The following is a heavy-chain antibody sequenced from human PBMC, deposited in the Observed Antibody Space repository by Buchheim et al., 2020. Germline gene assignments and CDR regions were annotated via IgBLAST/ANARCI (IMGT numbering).Heavy chain of an antibody. V-gene: IGHV3-66*02. D-gene: IGHD2-2*01. CDR3: ARVLWGEYQLNWFDP. CDR1: GFTVSSNY. Sequence: EVQLVESGGGLVQPGGSLRLSCAASGFTVSSNYMSWVRQAPGKGLEWVSVIYSGGSTYYADSVKGRFTISRDNSKNTLYLQMNSLRAEDTAVYYCARVLWGEYQLNWFDPWGQGTL. CDR2: IYSGGST. J-gene: IGHJ5*02.